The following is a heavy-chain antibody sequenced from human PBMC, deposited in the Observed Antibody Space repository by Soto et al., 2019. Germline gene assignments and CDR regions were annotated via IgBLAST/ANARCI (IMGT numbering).Heavy chain of an antibody. V-gene: IGHV1-18*01. CDR1: GYTFNSYG. CDR2: ISAYNGNT. J-gene: IGHJ5*02. D-gene: IGHD2-15*01. Sequence: ASVKVSCKASGYTFNSYGLSWVRQAPEQGLEWMGWISAYNGNTNYAQKLQGRVTMATDTSTSTAYMELTSVTAADTAVYYCASAAYCSGGSCSFDPWGQGTLVTVSS. CDR3: ASAAYCSGGSCSFDP.